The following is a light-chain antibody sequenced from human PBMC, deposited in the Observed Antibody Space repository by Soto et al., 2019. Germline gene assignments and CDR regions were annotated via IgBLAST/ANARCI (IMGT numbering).Light chain of an antibody. Sequence: EIVLTQSPGTLSLSPGERATLSCRASQSVSSSYLAWYQQKPGQAPRLLIYGASSRATGIPDRFSGSGSGTDFTLTSSRLAPEDFAVYYCQQYGSPITFGGGTKVEIK. J-gene: IGKJ4*01. CDR1: QSVSSSY. CDR2: GAS. V-gene: IGKV3-20*01. CDR3: QQYGSPIT.